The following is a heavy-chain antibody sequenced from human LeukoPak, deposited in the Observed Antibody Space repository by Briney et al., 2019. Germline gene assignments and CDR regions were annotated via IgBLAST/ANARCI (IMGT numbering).Heavy chain of an antibody. CDR1: GVSISSYY. CDR3: ARGGRKRWLQLFSGDEFYEKDEFDY. V-gene: IGHV4-4*07. D-gene: IGHD5-24*01. J-gene: IGHJ4*02. CDR2: IQTSGST. Sequence: PSETLSLTCTVSGVSISSYYWSWIRQTAGKGLEWIGRIQTSGSTSYNPSLKSRVTMSVDTSKNQFSLKLSSVTAADTAVYYCARGGRKRWLQLFSGDEFYEKDEFDYWGQGTLVTVSS.